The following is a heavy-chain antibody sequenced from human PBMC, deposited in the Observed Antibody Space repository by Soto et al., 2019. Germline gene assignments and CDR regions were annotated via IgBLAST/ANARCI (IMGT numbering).Heavy chain of an antibody. CDR2: IKVDGSEK. CDR1: GFTFSDYW. D-gene: IGHD5-18*01. Sequence: EVQLVESGGGLVQPGGSLRLSCAASGFTFSDYWMSWARQAPGKGLEWVANIKVDGSEKYYVDSVKGRFTISRDNAKNSLYLQMNSLRSEDTAVYYCASDRGHNYGERRVDYWGQGTLVTVSS. J-gene: IGHJ4*02. V-gene: IGHV3-7*05. CDR3: ASDRGHNYGERRVDY.